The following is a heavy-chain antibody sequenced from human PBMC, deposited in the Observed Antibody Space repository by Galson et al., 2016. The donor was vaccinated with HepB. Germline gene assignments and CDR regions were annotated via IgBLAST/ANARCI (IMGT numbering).Heavy chain of an antibody. Sequence: LRLSCAASGFTFRTYWMSWVRQAPGKGLEWVANIRQDGSEKYYVASVEGRFTISRDNAKNSLYLQMNSLRVEDTAVYYCARERQDRVRYYFMDVWGKGTTITVSS. D-gene: IGHD2-8*01. V-gene: IGHV3-7*04. CDR2: IRQDGSEK. CDR1: GFTFRTYW. CDR3: ARERQDRVRYYFMDV. J-gene: IGHJ6*03.